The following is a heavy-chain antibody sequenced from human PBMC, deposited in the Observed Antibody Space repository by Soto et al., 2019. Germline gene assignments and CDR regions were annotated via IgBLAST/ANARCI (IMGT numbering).Heavy chain of an antibody. CDR2: ISSSGSTI. J-gene: IGHJ6*02. CDR1: GFTFSDYY. CDR3: ARDSSSGLRDYYGMDV. D-gene: IGHD6-6*01. Sequence: QVQLVESGGGLVKPGGSLRLSCAASGFTFSDYYMSWIRQAPGKGLEWVSYISSSGSTIYYADSVKGRFTISRDNAKNSLYLQMNRLRAEDTAVYYCARDSSSGLRDYYGMDVWGQGTTVTVSS. V-gene: IGHV3-11*01.